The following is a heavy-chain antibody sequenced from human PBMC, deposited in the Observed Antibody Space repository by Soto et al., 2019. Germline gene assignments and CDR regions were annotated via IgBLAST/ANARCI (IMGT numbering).Heavy chain of an antibody. Sequence: EKQLVESGGALAQPGGSLRLSCVGSGFTFSIYALTWVRQVPGKGLEWVSLITNNGDTTFFGDSVKGRISISRDNSKNTLYLQLENLRAEDTAVYYCAMSAGYGGAFDVWGQGTMVAVSS. D-gene: IGHD5-12*01. CDR2: ITNNGDTT. CDR1: GFTFSIYA. J-gene: IGHJ3*01. CDR3: AMSAGYGGAFDV. V-gene: IGHV3-23*04.